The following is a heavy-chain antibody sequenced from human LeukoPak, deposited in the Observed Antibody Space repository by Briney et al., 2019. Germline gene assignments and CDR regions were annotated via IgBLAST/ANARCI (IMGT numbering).Heavy chain of an antibody. Sequence: ASVKVSCKASGYTFTSYGISWVRQAPGQGLEWMGWISAYNGNTNYAQKLQGRVTMTTDTSTSTAYMELRSLRSDDTAVYYCALGYCSGGSCSHRGHYYYYMDVWGKGTTVTVSS. CDR1: GYTFTSYG. V-gene: IGHV1-18*01. CDR3: ALGYCSGGSCSHRGHYYYYMDV. D-gene: IGHD2-15*01. J-gene: IGHJ6*03. CDR2: ISAYNGNT.